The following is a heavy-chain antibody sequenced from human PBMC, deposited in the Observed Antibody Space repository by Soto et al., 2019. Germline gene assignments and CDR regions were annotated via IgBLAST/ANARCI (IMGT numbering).Heavy chain of an antibody. D-gene: IGHD5-12*01. V-gene: IGHV3-15*01. CDR1: GFTFSNAW. CDR3: TTGYDECDYYGMDV. Sequence: MRLPWAVSGFTFSNAWMSWVRQAPGKGLEWGGRIKSKTDGGTTDYAAPVKGRFTISRDDSKNTLYLQMNSLKTEDTAVYYCTTGYDECDYYGMDVWGQGSTVTVSS. J-gene: IGHJ6*02. CDR2: IKSKTDGGTT.